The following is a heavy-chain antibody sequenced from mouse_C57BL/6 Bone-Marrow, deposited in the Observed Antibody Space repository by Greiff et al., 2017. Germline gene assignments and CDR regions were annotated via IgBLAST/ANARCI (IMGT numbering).Heavy chain of an antibody. Sequence: EVKVVESEGGLVQPGSSMKLSCTASGFTFSDYYMAWVRQVPEKGLEWVANINYDGSSTYYLDSLKSRFIISRDNAKNILYLQMSSLKSEDTATYYCARDLLGNFDVWGTGTTVTVSS. J-gene: IGHJ1*03. CDR3: ARDLLGNFDV. CDR1: GFTFSDYY. CDR2: INYDGSST. V-gene: IGHV5-16*01. D-gene: IGHD2-10*02.